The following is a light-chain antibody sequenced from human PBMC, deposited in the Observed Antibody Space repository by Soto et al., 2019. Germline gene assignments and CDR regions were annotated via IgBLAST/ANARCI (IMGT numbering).Light chain of an antibody. CDR1: NSDVGGYNY. Sequence: QSALTQPASVSGSPGQSITLSCTGTNSDVGGYNYVSWYQHHPGKAPKLMIYEVSKRPSGVSNRFSGSKSGNTASLTISGLQAEDEADYYCSSYTTSTTRVFGGGTKLTVL. J-gene: IGLJ3*02. V-gene: IGLV2-14*01. CDR2: EVS. CDR3: SSYTTSTTRV.